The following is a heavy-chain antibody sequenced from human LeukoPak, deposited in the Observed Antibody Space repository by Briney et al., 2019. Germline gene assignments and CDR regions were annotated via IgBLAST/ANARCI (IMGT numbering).Heavy chain of an antibody. CDR2: ISGYNGNT. V-gene: IGHV1-18*01. D-gene: IGHD3-22*01. CDR3: ARDFHSSGYYHYFHY. Sequence: ASVKVSCKASGGTFSSYAISWVRQAPGQGLEWMGWISGYNGNTNYAQKLQGRVTMTTDTSTSTAYMELRSLRSDDTAVYYCARDFHSSGYYHYFHYWGQGTLVTVSS. J-gene: IGHJ4*02. CDR1: GGTFSSYA.